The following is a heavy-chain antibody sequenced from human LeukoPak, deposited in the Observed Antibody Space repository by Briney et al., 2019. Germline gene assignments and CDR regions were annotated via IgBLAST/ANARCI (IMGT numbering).Heavy chain of an antibody. D-gene: IGHD1-26*01. V-gene: IGHV1-2*02. J-gene: IGHJ4*02. CDR2: INPNSGGT. CDR3: ARALRVIVEATRPFDY. CDR1: GYTFTGYY. Sequence: ASVKVSCKASGYTFTGYYMHWVRQAPGQGLEWMGWINPNSGGTNYAQKFQGRVTMTRDTSISTAYMELSRLRSDDTAVYYCARALRVIVEATRPFDYWGQGTLVTVSS.